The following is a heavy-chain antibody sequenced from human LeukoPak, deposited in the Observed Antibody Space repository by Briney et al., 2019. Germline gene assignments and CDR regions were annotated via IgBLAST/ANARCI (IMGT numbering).Heavy chain of an antibody. CDR1: GFIFSTYA. J-gene: IGHJ6*03. D-gene: IGHD4-11*01. CDR2: ISGSGGST. CDR3: ANLFYSSYVSPDSPYYYYYYMDV. V-gene: IGHV3-23*01. Sequence: GGSLRLSGAASGFIFSTYAMSWVRQAPGKGLEWVSAISGSGGSTYYADSVKGRFTISRDNSKNTLYLQMNSLRAEDTAVYYCANLFYSSYVSPDSPYYYYYYMDVWGKGTTVTVSS.